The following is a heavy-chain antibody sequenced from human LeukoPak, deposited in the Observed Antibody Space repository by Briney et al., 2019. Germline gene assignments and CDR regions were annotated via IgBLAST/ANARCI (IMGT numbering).Heavy chain of an antibody. CDR3: ASGGGYYDSSGYADAFDI. D-gene: IGHD3-22*01. J-gene: IGHJ3*02. Sequence: SETLSLTCTVSGGSISSYYWSWIRQPPGKGLEWTGYIYYSGSTNYNPSLKSRVTISVDTSKNQFSLKLSSVTAADTAVYYCASGGGYYDSSGYADAFDIWGQGTMVTVSS. CDR1: GGSISSYY. CDR2: IYYSGST. V-gene: IGHV4-59*01.